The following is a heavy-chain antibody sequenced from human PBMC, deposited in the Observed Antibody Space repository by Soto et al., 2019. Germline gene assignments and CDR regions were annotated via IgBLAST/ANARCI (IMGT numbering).Heavy chain of an antibody. D-gene: IGHD3-22*01. CDR3: ATTVYYYDTSGLY. CDR2: LYSGGST. J-gene: IGHJ4*02. Sequence: GGSLRLSCAASGFTVSMNYMTWVRQASGKGLECVSVLYSGGSTYYADSAKGRFTISRDNSKNSLYLQMNSLRDEDTAVYYCATTVYYYDTSGLYWGQGTLVTVSS. CDR1: GFTVSMNY. V-gene: IGHV3-53*01.